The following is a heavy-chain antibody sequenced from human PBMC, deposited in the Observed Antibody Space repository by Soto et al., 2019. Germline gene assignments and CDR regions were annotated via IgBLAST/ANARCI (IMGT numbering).Heavy chain of an antibody. J-gene: IGHJ4*02. CDR1: GLTFSSYG. Sequence: QVQLVESGGGVVQPGRSLRLSCAASGLTFSSYGMYWVRQAPGRGLEWVAVISHDGSNKYYGDSVKGRFTISRDNSKNTLYLQMNSLRAEDTAVYYCAKSTMVRGVIDGFDYWGQGTLVTVSS. CDR2: ISHDGSNK. CDR3: AKSTMVRGVIDGFDY. V-gene: IGHV3-30*18. D-gene: IGHD3-10*01.